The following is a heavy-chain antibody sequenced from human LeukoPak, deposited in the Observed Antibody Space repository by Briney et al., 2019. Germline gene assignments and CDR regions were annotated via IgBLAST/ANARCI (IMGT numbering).Heavy chain of an antibody. CDR2: ISGSGGST. CDR1: GFTFSSYA. Sequence: GGSLRLSCAASGFTFSSYAMSWVRQAPGKGLEWVSAISGSGGSTYYADSVKGRFTISRDNSKNTLYLQMNSLRAEDTAVYYCAKGIVVVPAAQYYYMDVWGKGTTVTVSS. CDR3: AKGIVVVPAAQYYYMDV. D-gene: IGHD2-2*01. J-gene: IGHJ6*03. V-gene: IGHV3-23*01.